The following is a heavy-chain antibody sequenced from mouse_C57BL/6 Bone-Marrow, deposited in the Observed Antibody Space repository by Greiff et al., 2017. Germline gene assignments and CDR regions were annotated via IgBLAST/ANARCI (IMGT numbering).Heavy chain of an antibody. CDR3: ARARYYYGSGYDVPYYFDY. D-gene: IGHD1-1*01. CDR2: INPSNGGT. V-gene: IGHV1-53*01. J-gene: IGHJ2*01. Sequence: VQLQQPGTELVKPGASVKLSCKASGYTFTSYWMQWVKQRPGQGLEWIGNINPSNGGTNYNEKFKSKATLTVDKSSSTAYMQLSSLTSEDSAVYYCARARYYYGSGYDVPYYFDYWGQGTTLTVSS. CDR1: GYTFTSYW.